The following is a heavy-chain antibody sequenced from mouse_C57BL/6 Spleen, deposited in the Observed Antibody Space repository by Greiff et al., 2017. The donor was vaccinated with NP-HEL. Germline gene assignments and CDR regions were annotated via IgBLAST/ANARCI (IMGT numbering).Heavy chain of an antibody. J-gene: IGHJ2*01. V-gene: IGHV5-6*01. Sequence: EVQLVESGGDLVKPGGSLKLSCAASGFTFSSYGMSWVRQTPDKRLEWVATISSGGSYTYYPDSVKGRFIISRDNAKNTLYLQMSSLKSEDTAMYYCARRGDYDKGYFDYWGQGTTLTVSS. D-gene: IGHD2-4*01. CDR2: ISSGGSYT. CDR1: GFTFSSYG. CDR3: ARRGDYDKGYFDY.